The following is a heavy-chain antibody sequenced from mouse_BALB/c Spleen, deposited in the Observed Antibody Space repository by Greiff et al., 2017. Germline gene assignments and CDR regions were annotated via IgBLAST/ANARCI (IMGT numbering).Heavy chain of an antibody. J-gene: IGHJ4*01. D-gene: IGHD2-12*01. V-gene: IGHV2-6-2*01. CDR2: IWSDGST. CDR1: GFSLTSYG. Sequence: VQLQESGPDLVAPSQSLSITCTVSGFSLTSYGVHWVRQPPGKGLEWLVVIWSDGSTTYNSALKSRLSISKDNSKSQVFLKMNSLQTDDTAMYYCARLLYDGGNAMDYWGQGTSVTVSS. CDR3: ARLLYDGGNAMDY.